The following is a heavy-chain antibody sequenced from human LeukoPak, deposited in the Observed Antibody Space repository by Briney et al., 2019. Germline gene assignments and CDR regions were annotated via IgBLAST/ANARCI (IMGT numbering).Heavy chain of an antibody. CDR3: AKCFLEWFPVAPADY. V-gene: IGHV3-23*01. CDR2: ISGSGGST. CDR1: GFTFSSYA. J-gene: IGHJ4*02. Sequence: GGSLRLSCAASGFTFSSYAMSWVRRAPGKGLEWVSAISGSGGSTYYADSVKGRFSISRDNSKNTLYLQMNSLRAEDTAVYYCAKCFLEWFPVAPADYWGQGTLVTVSS. D-gene: IGHD3-3*01.